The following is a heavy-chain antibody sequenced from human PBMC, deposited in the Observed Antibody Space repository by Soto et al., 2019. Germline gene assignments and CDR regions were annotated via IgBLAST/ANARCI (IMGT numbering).Heavy chain of an antibody. Sequence: ASVKVSCKASGYTFTGYYMHWVRQAPGQGLEWMGWINPNSGGTSYAQKFQGRVTMTRDTSISTAYMELSRLRSDDTAVYYCARDSSSSSHYYGMDVWGQGTTVTVSS. J-gene: IGHJ6*02. CDR1: GYTFTGYY. CDR2: INPNSGGT. D-gene: IGHD6-6*01. CDR3: ARDSSSSSHYYGMDV. V-gene: IGHV1-2*02.